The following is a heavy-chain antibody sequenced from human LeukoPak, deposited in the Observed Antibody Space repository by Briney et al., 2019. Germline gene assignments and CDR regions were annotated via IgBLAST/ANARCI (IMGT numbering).Heavy chain of an antibody. V-gene: IGHV3-53*05. J-gene: IGHJ4*02. Sequence: PGGSLRLSCAASGFTVNSNFMNWVRQAPGKGLEWVSLTYPDGSTSYADFVKGRFTISRDNSKNTLYLQMNSLRAEDTAVYYCARDVGDSGYDEDAPGGYWGQGTLVTVSS. CDR1: GFTVNSNF. CDR2: TYPDGST. CDR3: ARDVGDSGYDEDAPGGY. D-gene: IGHD5-12*01.